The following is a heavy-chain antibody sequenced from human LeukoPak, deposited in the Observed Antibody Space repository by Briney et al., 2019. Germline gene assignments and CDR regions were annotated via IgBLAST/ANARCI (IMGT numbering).Heavy chain of an antibody. V-gene: IGHV3-7*01. CDR2: IKRDGSEK. Sequence: GGSLRLSCAASGFTFSSYAMSWVRQAPGKGLEWVANIKRDGSEKYYVDSVKGRFTISRDNAKNSLYLQMNSLRADDTAVYYCARANSLGSWGQGTLVTVSS. CDR1: GFTFSSYA. D-gene: IGHD1-14*01. J-gene: IGHJ4*02. CDR3: ARANSLGS.